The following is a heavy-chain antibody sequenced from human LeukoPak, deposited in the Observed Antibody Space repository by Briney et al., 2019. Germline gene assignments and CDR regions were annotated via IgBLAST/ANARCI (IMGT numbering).Heavy chain of an antibody. V-gene: IGHV3-23*01. CDR2: ISGSGGTA. J-gene: IGHJ5*02. CDR3: AKDRGIVVVGRFDP. CDR1: GFTFSDSA. D-gene: IGHD2-2*01. Sequence: PGGSLRLSCAASGFTFSDSAMTWVRQAPGKGLEWVSSISGSGGTAYHADSVKGRFTIPRDNSKKTLYLQMNNLRAEDTAFYYCAKDRGIVVVGRFDPWGQGTLVTVSS.